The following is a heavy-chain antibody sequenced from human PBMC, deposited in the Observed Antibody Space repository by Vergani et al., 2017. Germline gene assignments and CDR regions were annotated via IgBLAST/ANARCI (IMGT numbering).Heavy chain of an antibody. CDR1: GYTFSNYY. J-gene: IGHJ4*02. D-gene: IGHD3-9*01. V-gene: IGHV1-46*03. CDR2: INPSGGHT. Sequence: QVQVVQSGAEVKKSGASVKVSCKTSGYTFSNYYMHWVRQAPGQGLEWMGIINPSGGHTNYAQKFQGRVTMTRETSTSTVYMALSSLRSEDTAIYYCARGDYGILTGYRYWGQGTLVTVSA. CDR3: ARGDYGILTGYRY.